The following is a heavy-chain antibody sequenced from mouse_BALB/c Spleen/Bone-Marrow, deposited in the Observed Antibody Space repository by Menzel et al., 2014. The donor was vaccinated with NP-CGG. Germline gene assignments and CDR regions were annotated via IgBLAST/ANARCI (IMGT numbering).Heavy chain of an antibody. Sequence: EVKVVESGGDLVKPGGSLKLSCAASGFTFSSYGMSWVRQTPDKRLEWVATINNGGTYTYYPDSVKGRFTISRDNAKNTLYLQMSNLKSEDTAMYYCALNWDSAYWGQGTLVTVSA. J-gene: IGHJ3*01. CDR2: INNGGTYT. D-gene: IGHD4-1*02. CDR1: GFTFSSYG. V-gene: IGHV5-6*01. CDR3: ALNWDSAY.